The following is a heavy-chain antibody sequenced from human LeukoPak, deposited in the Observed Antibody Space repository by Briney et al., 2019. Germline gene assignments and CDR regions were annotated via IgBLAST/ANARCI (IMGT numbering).Heavy chain of an antibody. V-gene: IGHV4-4*02. J-gene: IGHJ1*01. Sequence: PSGTLSLTCAVSGGSISSSNWWSWVRQPPGKGLEWIGEIYHSGSTNYNPSLKSRVTISVDTSKNQFSLKLSSVTAADTAVYYCARHRYSGSRRDRGYFQHWGQGTLVTVSS. CDR1: GGSISSSNW. D-gene: IGHD1-26*01. CDR3: ARHRYSGSRRDRGYFQH. CDR2: IYHSGST.